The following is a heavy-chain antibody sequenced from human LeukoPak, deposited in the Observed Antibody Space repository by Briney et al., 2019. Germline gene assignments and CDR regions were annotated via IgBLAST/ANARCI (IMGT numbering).Heavy chain of an antibody. Sequence: ASVKVSRKASGYSFTSHYMHWVRQAPGQGLEWMGLINPSGSSTLYAQKFQGRVTMPRDMSTTTDYMELSSLRSEDTAVYYCARDNSVGDIAWWFDPWGQGTLVTVSS. V-gene: IGHV1-46*01. J-gene: IGHJ5*02. CDR1: GYSFTSHY. CDR2: INPSGSST. D-gene: IGHD3-16*02. CDR3: ARDNSVGDIAWWFDP.